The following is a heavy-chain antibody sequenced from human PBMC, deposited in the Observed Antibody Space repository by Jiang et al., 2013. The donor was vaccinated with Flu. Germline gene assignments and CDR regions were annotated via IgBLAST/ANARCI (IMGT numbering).Heavy chain of an antibody. Sequence: QLVESGGGLVQPGGSLRLSCAASGFTFSSYAMSWVRQAPGKGLEWVSAISGSGGSTYYADSVKGRFTISRDNSKNTLYLQMNSLRAEDTAVYYCAKRMGIYCTGGVCLYYYYYMDVWGKGTTVTVSS. D-gene: IGHD2-8*02. CDR2: ISGSGGST. CDR3: AKRMGIYCTGGVCLYYYYYMDV. J-gene: IGHJ6*03. V-gene: IGHV3-23*04. CDR1: GFTFSSYA.